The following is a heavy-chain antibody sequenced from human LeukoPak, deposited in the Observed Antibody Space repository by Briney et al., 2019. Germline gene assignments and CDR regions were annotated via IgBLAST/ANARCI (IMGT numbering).Heavy chain of an antibody. CDR2: IYYSGST. CDR3: ARGIVTGYYYYYYYMDV. Sequence: SETLSLTCTVSGGSISSSSYYWGWIRQPPGKGLEWIGSIYYSGSTYYNPSLKSRVTISVDTSKNQFSLKLSSVTAADTAVYYCARGIVTGYYYYYYYMDVWGKGTTVTVSS. D-gene: IGHD1-14*01. V-gene: IGHV4-39*07. CDR1: GGSISSSSYY. J-gene: IGHJ6*03.